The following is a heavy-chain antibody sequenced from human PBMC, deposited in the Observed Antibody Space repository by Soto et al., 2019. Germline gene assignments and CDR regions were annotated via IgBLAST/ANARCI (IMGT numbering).Heavy chain of an antibody. CDR2: IKQDESEK. V-gene: IGHV3-7*01. J-gene: IGHJ4*02. CDR1: GFTFTSYW. D-gene: IGHD3-3*01. CDR3: XXXXXXXXXXXXXIXSGYPYYFDY. Sequence: EVQLVESGGRLVQPGGSLRLSCAASGFTFTSYWMSWVRQAPGKGLXXXXNIKQDESEKYYVDSVKGRFTISRDNAKXXXXXXXXXXXXXXXXXXXXXXXXXXXXXXXXXIXSGYPYYFDYWGQGTPVTVSS.